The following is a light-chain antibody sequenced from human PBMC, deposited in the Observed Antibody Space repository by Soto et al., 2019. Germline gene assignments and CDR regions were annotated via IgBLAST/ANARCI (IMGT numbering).Light chain of an antibody. CDR2: DVS. CDR3: SSYSGPTAVL. J-gene: IGLJ2*01. V-gene: IGLV2-14*03. Sequence: QSALTQPASVSGSPGQSITISCTGTSGDIGGYDFVSWYQQHPGKVPKLIIYDVSNRPSGVSDCFSGSKSDNTASLTISGLQPEDESDYFCSSYSGPTAVLFGGGTKLTVL. CDR1: SGDIGGYDF.